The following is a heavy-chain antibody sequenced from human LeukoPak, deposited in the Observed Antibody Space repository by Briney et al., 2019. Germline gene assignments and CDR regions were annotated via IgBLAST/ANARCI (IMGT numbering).Heavy chain of an antibody. CDR3: ARDSVGATNYFDY. J-gene: IGHJ4*02. CDR1: GFTLSNYW. Sequence: PGGSLRLSCEASGFTLSNYWMHWVRQAPGEGLVWVSRIKTDGTITNYADSVKGRFTISRGNSKNTLYLQMNSLRAEDTAVYYCARDSVGATNYFDYWGQGTLVTVSS. CDR2: IKTDGTIT. D-gene: IGHD1-26*01. V-gene: IGHV3-74*01.